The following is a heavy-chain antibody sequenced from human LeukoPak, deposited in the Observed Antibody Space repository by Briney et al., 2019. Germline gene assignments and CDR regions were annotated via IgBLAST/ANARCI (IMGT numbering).Heavy chain of an antibody. V-gene: IGHV3-23*01. CDR2: ISYSGGGT. D-gene: IGHD6-19*01. J-gene: IGHJ4*02. CDR3: AKGGSSGWSGSRFDY. Sequence: GGSLRLSFAASGFIFSSYAMSWVRQAPGKGLEGVSGISYSGGGTYYADSVKGRCTITRDNSKNTLTLQMNSLRAEDTAVYYCAKGGSSGWSGSRFDYWGQGTLVTVSS. CDR1: GFIFSSYA.